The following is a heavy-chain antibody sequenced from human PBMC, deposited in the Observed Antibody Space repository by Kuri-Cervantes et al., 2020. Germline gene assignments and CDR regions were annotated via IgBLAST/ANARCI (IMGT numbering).Heavy chain of an antibody. D-gene: IGHD3-22*01. J-gene: IGHJ5*02. CDR1: GYTFTSYG. V-gene: IGHV1-18*01. CDR2: ISAYNGNT. Sequence: ASVKVSCKASGYTFTSYGISWVRQAPGQGLEWMGWISAYNGNTNYAQKLQGRVTMTTDTSTSTAYMELSSLRSEDTAVYYCATTTYYYDSSGYSWFDPWGQGTLVTVSS. CDR3: ATTTYYYDSSGYSWFDP.